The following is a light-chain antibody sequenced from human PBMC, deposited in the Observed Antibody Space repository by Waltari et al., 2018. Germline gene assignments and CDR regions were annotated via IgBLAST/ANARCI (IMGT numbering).Light chain of an antibody. CDR1: GSAAGASES. J-gene: IGLJ3*02. V-gene: IGLV2-14*03. CDR2: DVT. Sequence: QSALTQPASVSGSPGQSITTSCRGIGSAAGASESVSWHQHHPDKAPQLIIYDVTTRPSGVSARFSASGSANTASLTISRLQPEDEGDYFCSSQTLDGRILFGGGTRLTVL. CDR3: SSQTLDGRIL.